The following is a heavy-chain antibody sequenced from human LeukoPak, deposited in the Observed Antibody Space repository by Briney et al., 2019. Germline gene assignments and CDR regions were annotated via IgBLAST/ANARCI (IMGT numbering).Heavy chain of an antibody. CDR3: ARDWYSGSFGPLYPRDY. Sequence: GGSLRLSCTASGFTFSSYSMNWVRQAPGKGLEWVSYISSSSSTIYYADSVKGRFTISRDNAKNSLYLQMNSLRAEDTAVYYCARDWYSGSFGPLYPRDYWGQGTLVTVSS. J-gene: IGHJ4*02. V-gene: IGHV3-48*01. D-gene: IGHD1-26*01. CDR2: ISSSSSTI. CDR1: GFTFSSYS.